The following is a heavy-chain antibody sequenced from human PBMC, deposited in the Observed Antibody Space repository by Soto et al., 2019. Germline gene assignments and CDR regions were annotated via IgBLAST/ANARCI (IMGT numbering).Heavy chain of an antibody. J-gene: IGHJ3*02. D-gene: IGHD5-12*01. Sequence: GGSLRLSCAASGFTFSNAWMNWVRQAPGKGLGWVGRIKSKTDGGTTDYAAPVRGRFTISRDDSKNTLYLQMNSLKTEDTAVYYCTTGGDQLTRDGYNYFYDAFDIWGQGTMVTVSS. CDR3: TTGGDQLTRDGYNYFYDAFDI. V-gene: IGHV3-15*07. CDR2: IKSKTDGGTT. CDR1: GFTFSNAW.